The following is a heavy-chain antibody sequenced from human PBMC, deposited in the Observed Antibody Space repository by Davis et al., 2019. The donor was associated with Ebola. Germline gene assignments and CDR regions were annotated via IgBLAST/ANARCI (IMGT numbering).Heavy chain of an antibody. V-gene: IGHV5-51*01. J-gene: IGHJ4*02. CDR3: VRRGDGYNYHFDS. CDR1: GYSFTKYW. Sequence: GESLKISCQGSGYSFTKYWIGWVRQMPGEGLEWMGIIDTRDSETRYSPSLQGQVTFSVDKANSTAYLQWSSLKASDTAMYYCVRRGDGYNYHFDSWGQGTRVTVSS. D-gene: IGHD5-24*01. CDR2: IDTRDSET.